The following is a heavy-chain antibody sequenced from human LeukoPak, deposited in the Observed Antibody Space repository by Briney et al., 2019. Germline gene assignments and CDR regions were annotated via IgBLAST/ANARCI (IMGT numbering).Heavy chain of an antibody. CDR2: ISWNSGSI. CDR1: GFTFDDYA. J-gene: IGHJ4*02. Sequence: PGGSLRLSCAASGFTFDDYAMHWVRQAPGKGLEWVSGISWNSGSIGYADSVKGRFTISRDNAKNSLYLQMNSLRAEDTAVYYCAKAGRIVVVPAPIDYWGQGTLVTVSS. D-gene: IGHD2-2*01. CDR3: AKAGRIVVVPAPIDY. V-gene: IGHV3-9*01.